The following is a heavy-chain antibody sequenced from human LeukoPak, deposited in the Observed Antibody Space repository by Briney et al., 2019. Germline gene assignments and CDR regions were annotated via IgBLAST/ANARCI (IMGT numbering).Heavy chain of an antibody. D-gene: IGHD4-17*01. Sequence: SQTLSLTCTVSGGSISTPGYYWSWIRQHPGKGLEWIGYIYYSGSTYYNPSLKSRVTISVDTSKNQFSLKLSSVTAADTAVYYCARSDYGDPNPFDYWGQGTLVTVSS. CDR1: GGSISTPGYY. V-gene: IGHV4-30-4*08. CDR2: IYYSGST. CDR3: ARSDYGDPNPFDY. J-gene: IGHJ4*02.